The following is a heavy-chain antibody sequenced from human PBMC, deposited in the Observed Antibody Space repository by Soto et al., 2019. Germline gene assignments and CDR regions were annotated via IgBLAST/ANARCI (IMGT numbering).Heavy chain of an antibody. J-gene: IGHJ3*01. CDR2: IRGFSPYT. Sequence: EVQLVESGGGLVKPGGSLRLSCISSGFTFRTYTMNWVRQAPGKGLEWVSGIRGFSPYTFYAESVRGRFTISRDPSKNTVFLEMNSLRAEDTAVYYCAKGFIVVVTVLRPDDAFDVWGQGTLVTVSS. CDR3: AKGFIVVVTVLRPDDAFDV. CDR1: GFTFRTYT. V-gene: IGHV3-21*04. D-gene: IGHD2-21*02.